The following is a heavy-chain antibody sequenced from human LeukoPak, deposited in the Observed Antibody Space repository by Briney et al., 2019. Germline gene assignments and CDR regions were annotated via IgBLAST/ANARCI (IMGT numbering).Heavy chain of an antibody. CDR1: GYTFTSYG. J-gene: IGHJ4*02. CDR2: ISAYNGNT. Sequence: ASVKVSCKASGYTFTSYGISWVRQAPGQGLEWMGWISAYNGNTNYAQKLQGRVTMTTDTSTSTAYMELRSLRSDDTAVYYCARDLITMVRGVIIRRPDYWGQGTLVTVSS. V-gene: IGHV1-18*01. CDR3: ARDLITMVRGVIIRRPDY. D-gene: IGHD3-10*01.